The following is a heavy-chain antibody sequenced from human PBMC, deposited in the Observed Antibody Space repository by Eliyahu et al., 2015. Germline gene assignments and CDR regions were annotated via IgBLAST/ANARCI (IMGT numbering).Heavy chain of an antibody. V-gene: IGHV3-33*01. CDR3: ARDLLEYGGNFPCGH. D-gene: IGHD4-23*01. Sequence: QVHLVESGGGVVQPGNSLRLSCAASGFRFTYYGMHWVRQAPGKGLEWVAVMWYDESKEYYADSVRGRFTISRDQSKNMLYLQMNSLRAEDTGTYYCARDLLEYGGNFPCGHWGPGTLVTVSS. J-gene: IGHJ4*02. CDR2: MWYDESKE. CDR1: GFRFTYYG.